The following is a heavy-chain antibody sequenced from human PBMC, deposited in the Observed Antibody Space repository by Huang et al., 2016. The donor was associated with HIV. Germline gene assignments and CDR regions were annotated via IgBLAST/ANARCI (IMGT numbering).Heavy chain of an antibody. CDR2: INSNGNTI. J-gene: IGHJ4*02. V-gene: IGHV3-11*04. D-gene: IGHD3-3*01. Sequence: QVQLVESGGGLVKPGGSLRLSCAASGFTFSVYYMSWTRQAPGKGLEWVSYINSNGNTIYAPDSVKGRFTSSRDNAKNSLFLQMNSLRAEDTAIYYCARKGRDDFWSGYPDYWGQGTLVTVSS. CDR3: ARKGRDDFWSGYPDY. CDR1: GFTFSVYY.